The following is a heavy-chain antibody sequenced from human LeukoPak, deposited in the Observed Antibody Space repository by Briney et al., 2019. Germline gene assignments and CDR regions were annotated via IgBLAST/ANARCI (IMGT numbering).Heavy chain of an antibody. CDR1: GFTFSNAW. J-gene: IGHJ4*02. V-gene: IGHV3-15*01. CDR3: TTDHYCSSTSCYNFDY. Sequence: PGGSLRLSCAASGFTFSNAWMSWVRQAPGKGLEWVGCIKSKTDGGTTDYAAPVKGRFTISRDDSKNTLYLQMNSLKTEDTAVYYCTTDHYCSSTSCYNFDYWGQGTLVTVSS. CDR2: IKSKTDGGTT. D-gene: IGHD2-2*02.